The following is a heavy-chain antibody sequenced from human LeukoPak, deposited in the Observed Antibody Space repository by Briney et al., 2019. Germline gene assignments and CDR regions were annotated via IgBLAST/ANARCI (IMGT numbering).Heavy chain of an antibody. Sequence: GGSLRLSCAASGFTFSNFAIHWVRQAPGKGLEWVSLISWDGGSTYYADSVKGRFTISRDNSKNSLYLQMNSLRTEDTALYYCAKDMNSGSYRGHFDYWGQGTLVTVSS. CDR2: ISWDGGST. J-gene: IGHJ4*02. CDR3: AKDMNSGSYRGHFDY. V-gene: IGHV3-43*01. D-gene: IGHD1-26*01. CDR1: GFTFSNFA.